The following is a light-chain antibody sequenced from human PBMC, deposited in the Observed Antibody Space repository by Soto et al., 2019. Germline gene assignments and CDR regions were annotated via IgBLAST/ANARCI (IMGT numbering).Light chain of an antibody. CDR1: SSDVGRYSY. CDR2: EVT. CDR3: SSFTSSSTLV. J-gene: IGLJ2*01. Sequence: QSALPQPASVSGSPGPSITISCTGTSSDVGRYSYVSWYQQHPGKAPKVMIYEVTNRPSGVSNRFSGSKSGNTASLTISGLQAEDEADYYCSSFTSSSTLVFGGGTKLTVL. V-gene: IGLV2-14*01.